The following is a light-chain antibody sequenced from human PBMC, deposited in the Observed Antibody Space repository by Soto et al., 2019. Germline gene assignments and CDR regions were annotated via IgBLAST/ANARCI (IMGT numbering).Light chain of an antibody. CDR3: MQALQTPFT. J-gene: IGKJ3*01. Sequence: DIVMTQSPLSLPVTPGEPASISCRSSQSLLHSNGYNYLDWYLQKPGRSPKLLIYLGSNRASGVPDRISGSGSGTDFTLKISRVEAEDVGVYYCMQALQTPFTFGPGTKVDIK. CDR1: QSLLHSNGYNY. CDR2: LGS. V-gene: IGKV2-28*01.